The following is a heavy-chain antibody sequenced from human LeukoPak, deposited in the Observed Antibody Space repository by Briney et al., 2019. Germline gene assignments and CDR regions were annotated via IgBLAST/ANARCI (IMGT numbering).Heavy chain of an antibody. CDR2: IWYDGSNK. V-gene: IGHV3-33*01. CDR1: GFTFSSYG. D-gene: IGHD1-26*01. CDR3: ARDAPGGRYFDY. J-gene: IGHJ4*02. Sequence: GGSLRLSCAASGFTFSSYGMHWVRQAPGKGLEWVAVIWYDGSNKDYADSVKGRFTISRDNSKNTLYLQMNSLRAEDTAVYYCARDAPGGRYFDYWGQGTLVTVS.